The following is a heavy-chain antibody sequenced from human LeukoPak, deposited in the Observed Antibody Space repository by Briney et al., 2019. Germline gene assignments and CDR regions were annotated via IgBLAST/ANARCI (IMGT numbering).Heavy chain of an antibody. J-gene: IGHJ4*02. D-gene: IGHD2-8*01. CDR1: GYTFTSYA. Sequence: ASVKVSCKASGYTFTSYAMNWVRQAPGQGLEWMGWINTNTGNPTYAQGFTGRFVFSLDTSVSTAYLQISSLKAEDTAVYYCARNPRSGILYFPGLWGQGTLVTVSS. CDR3: ARNPRSGILYFPGL. CDR2: INTNTGNP. V-gene: IGHV7-4-1*02.